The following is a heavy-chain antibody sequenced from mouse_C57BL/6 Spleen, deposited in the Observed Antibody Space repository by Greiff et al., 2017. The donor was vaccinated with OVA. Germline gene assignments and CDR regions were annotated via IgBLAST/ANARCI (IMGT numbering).Heavy chain of an antibody. CDR1: GYTFTSYW. CDR3: ARRRGDWYYDV. D-gene: IGHD3-3*01. CDR2: IDPSDSET. J-gene: IGHJ1*03. Sequence: QVQLQQPGAELVRPGSSVKLSCKASGYTFTSYWMHWVKQRPIQGLEWIGNIDPSDSETHYNEKFKDKATLTVDKSSSTDYMQLSSLTSEDSAVYYCARRRGDWYYDVWGTGTTVTVSS. V-gene: IGHV1-52*01.